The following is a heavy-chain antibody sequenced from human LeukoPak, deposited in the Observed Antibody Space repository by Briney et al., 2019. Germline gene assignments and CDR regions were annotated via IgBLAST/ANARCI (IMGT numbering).Heavy chain of an antibody. J-gene: IGHJ4*02. D-gene: IGHD6-13*01. CDR3: ARGARAAAGPIDY. CDR2: ISGSGGST. CDR1: GFIFSIYG. V-gene: IGHV3-23*01. Sequence: GGSLRLSCEASGFIFSIYGMSWVRQAPGKGLEWVSAISGSGGSTYYADSVKGRFTISRDNSKNTLYLQMNSLRAEDTAVYYCARGARAAAGPIDYWGQGTLVTVSS.